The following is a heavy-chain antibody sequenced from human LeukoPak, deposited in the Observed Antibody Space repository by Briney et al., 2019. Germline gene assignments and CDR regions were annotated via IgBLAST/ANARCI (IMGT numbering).Heavy chain of an antibody. D-gene: IGHD6-19*01. V-gene: IGHV3-30*02. CDR1: EFTFSNFG. CDR3: AKDTGYTSGRLDY. CDR2: IHYDGSKE. J-gene: IGHJ4*02. Sequence: GGSLRLSCPASEFTFSNFGMHWVRQAPGKGLEWVALIHYDGSKEYYADSVRGRFTISRDNSKNTLYLQMNSLTTADTGVYYCAKDTGYTSGRLDYWGQGTLLSVSS.